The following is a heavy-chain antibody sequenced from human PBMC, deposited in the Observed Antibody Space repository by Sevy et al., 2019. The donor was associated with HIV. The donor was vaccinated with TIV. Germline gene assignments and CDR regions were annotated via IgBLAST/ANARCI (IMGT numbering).Heavy chain of an antibody. CDR2: LKSDVYGGTV. CDR3: TQCKAAQSIFDY. Sequence: GGSLRLSCTASGFTFGDYCMSWVRQAPGKGLEWVAFLKSDVYGGTVDHAASVRGRFVISRDDSKTIAYLQMYDLKTEDTGVYYCTQCKAAQSIFDYWGQGALVTVSS. J-gene: IGHJ4*02. CDR1: GFTFGDYC. D-gene: IGHD6-13*01. V-gene: IGHV3-49*04.